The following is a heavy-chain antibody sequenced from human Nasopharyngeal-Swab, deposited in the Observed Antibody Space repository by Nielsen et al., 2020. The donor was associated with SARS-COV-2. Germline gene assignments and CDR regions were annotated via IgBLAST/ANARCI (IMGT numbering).Heavy chain of an antibody. Sequence: ATLSLTCAASGFTFSSYSMNWVRQAPGKGLEWVSSISSSSSYIYYADSVKGRFTISRDNAKNSLYLQMNSLRAEDTAVYYCARHLPLRFLEWLFPDYFDYWGQGTLVTVSS. J-gene: IGHJ4*02. CDR2: ISSSSSYI. D-gene: IGHD3-3*01. CDR3: ARHLPLRFLEWLFPDYFDY. CDR1: GFTFSSYS. V-gene: IGHV3-21*01.